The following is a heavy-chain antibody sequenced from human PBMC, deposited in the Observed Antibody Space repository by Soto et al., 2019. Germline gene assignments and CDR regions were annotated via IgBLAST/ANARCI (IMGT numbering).Heavy chain of an antibody. Sequence: SETLSLTCTVSGGSISSSSYYWGWIRRPPGKGLEWIGSIYYSGSTYYNPSLKSRVTISVDTSKNQFSLKLSSVTAADTAVYYCARGYCSGGSCYRYWGQGSQVTVSS. CDR3: ARGYCSGGSCYRY. D-gene: IGHD2-15*01. V-gene: IGHV4-39*01. J-gene: IGHJ4*02. CDR2: IYYSGST. CDR1: GGSISSSSYY.